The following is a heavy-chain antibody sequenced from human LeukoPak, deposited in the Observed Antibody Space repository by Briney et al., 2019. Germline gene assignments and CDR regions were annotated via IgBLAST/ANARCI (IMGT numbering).Heavy chain of an antibody. Sequence: GGSLRLSCAASGFAVSSNYMSWVRQAPGKGLEWVSVIYSGDSTHYADSVQGRFTISRDNSKNTVYLQMNSLRAEDTAVYYCVRAMTAASRDYWGQGTLVTVSS. CDR1: GFAVSSNY. J-gene: IGHJ4*02. D-gene: IGHD6-13*01. V-gene: IGHV3-53*01. CDR2: IYSGDST. CDR3: VRAMTAASRDY.